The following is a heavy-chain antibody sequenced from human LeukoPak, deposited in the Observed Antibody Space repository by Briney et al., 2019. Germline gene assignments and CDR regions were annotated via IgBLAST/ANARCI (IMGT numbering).Heavy chain of an antibody. Sequence: AGGSLRLSCAASGFTFSSSSMNWVRQAPGKGLEWVSYISSSSSTIYYADSVKGRFTISRDNAKNSLYLQMNSLRDEDTAVYYCARPYSSSWGRFDYWGQGTLVTVSS. D-gene: IGHD6-13*01. CDR1: GFTFSSSS. V-gene: IGHV3-48*02. CDR2: ISSSSSTI. CDR3: ARPYSSSWGRFDY. J-gene: IGHJ4*02.